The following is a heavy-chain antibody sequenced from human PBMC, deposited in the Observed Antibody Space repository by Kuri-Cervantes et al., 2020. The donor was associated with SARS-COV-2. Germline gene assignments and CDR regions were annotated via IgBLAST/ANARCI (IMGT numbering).Heavy chain of an antibody. J-gene: IGHJ4*02. D-gene: IGHD2-21*01. CDR3: ARGRFRDY. Sequence: GESLKISCAASGFTFSSYWMSWVRQAPGKGLEWVANIKQDGSEKYYVDSVKGRFTIPRDNAKNSLYLQMNSLRAEDTAVYYCARGRFRDYWGQGTLVTVSS. CDR1: GFTFSSYW. CDR2: IKQDGSEK. V-gene: IGHV3-7*01.